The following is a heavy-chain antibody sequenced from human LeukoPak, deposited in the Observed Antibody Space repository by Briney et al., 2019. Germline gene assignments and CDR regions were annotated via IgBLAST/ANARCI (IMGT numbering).Heavy chain of an antibody. Sequence: SETLSLTCTVSGDSINSGGYYWSWIRQHPGKGLEWIGYIYFSGSAYYNPSLKSRVSISVDTSKNQFSLKLSAVTAADTAMYYCARNSDTSGYYFVYWGQGTLVTVSS. CDR3: ARNSDTSGYYFVY. D-gene: IGHD3-22*01. CDR1: GDSINSGGYY. CDR2: IYFSGSA. J-gene: IGHJ4*02. V-gene: IGHV4-31*03.